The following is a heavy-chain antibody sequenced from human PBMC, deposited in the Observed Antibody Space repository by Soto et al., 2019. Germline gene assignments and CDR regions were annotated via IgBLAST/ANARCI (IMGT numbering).Heavy chain of an antibody. J-gene: IGHJ6*02. V-gene: IGHV1-46*01. CDR2: INPSGGST. Sequence: GASVKVSCKASGYTFTSYYMHWVRQAPGQGLEWMGIINPSGGSTSYAQKFQGRVTMTRDTSTSTVYMELSSLRSEDTAVYYCAREGIDGYNPGDYYYGMDVWGQGTTVTVSS. CDR3: AREGIDGYNPGDYYYGMDV. CDR1: GYTFTSYY. D-gene: IGHD5-12*01.